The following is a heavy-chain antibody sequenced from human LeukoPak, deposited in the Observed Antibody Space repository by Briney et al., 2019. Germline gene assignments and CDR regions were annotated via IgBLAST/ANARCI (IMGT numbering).Heavy chain of an antibody. Sequence: PSETLSLTCTVSGGSISSYYWSWIRQPPGKGLEWIGYIYYSGSTNYNPSLKSRVTISVDTSKNQFSLKLSSVTAADTAVYYCARRRATRRYCSSTSCYNGNNWFDPWGQGTLVTVSS. CDR3: ARRRATRRYCSSTSCYNGNNWFDP. J-gene: IGHJ5*02. CDR1: GGSISSYY. V-gene: IGHV4-59*12. CDR2: IYYSGST. D-gene: IGHD2-2*02.